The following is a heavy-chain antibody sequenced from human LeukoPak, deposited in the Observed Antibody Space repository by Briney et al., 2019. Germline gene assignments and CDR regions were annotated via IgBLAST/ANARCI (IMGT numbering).Heavy chain of an antibody. CDR3: ARDMVDRHMVESLGWFDP. V-gene: IGHV4-59*01. CDR2: IYNSGSD. CDR1: GGSISSSY. J-gene: IGHJ5*02. Sequence: PSETLSLTCTVSGGSISSSYWSWIRQPPGKGLEWIGHIYNSGSDNYNPSLEIRVTISVDTSKSQFSLKLSSVTAADTAVYYCARDMVDRHMVESLGWFDPWGQGTLVTVSS. D-gene: IGHD5-18*01.